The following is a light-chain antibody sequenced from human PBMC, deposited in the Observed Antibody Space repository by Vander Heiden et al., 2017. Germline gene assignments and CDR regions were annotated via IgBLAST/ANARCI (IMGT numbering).Light chain of an antibody. CDR1: QSISSY. CDR2: AAS. Sequence: DIQMTQSPSSLSASVGDRVTITCRASQSISSYLNWYQQKPGKAPKLLIYAASSLQIGVPSRFSGSGSGTDFTLTISRLQPEDFATYYCQQSDSTQWTFGQGTKVEIK. J-gene: IGKJ1*01. V-gene: IGKV1-39*01. CDR3: QQSDSTQWT.